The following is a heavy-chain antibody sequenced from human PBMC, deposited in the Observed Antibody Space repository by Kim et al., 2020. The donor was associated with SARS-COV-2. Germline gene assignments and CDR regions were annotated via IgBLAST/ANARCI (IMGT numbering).Heavy chain of an antibody. CDR1: GDSISTADYY. CDR2: IYYTGAA. D-gene: IGHD6-13*01. Sequence: SETLSLTCNVSGDSISTADYYWTWIRQPPGKGLEWLGYIYYTGAAYYNPSLRRRVTMSVDTPKNQFSLKLTSVTAADTGVYYCARDCGGRISGPVTTPPDYYVAMDVWGQGTTVTVS. V-gene: IGHV4-30-4*01. CDR3: ARDCGGRISGPVTTPPDYYVAMDV. J-gene: IGHJ6*02.